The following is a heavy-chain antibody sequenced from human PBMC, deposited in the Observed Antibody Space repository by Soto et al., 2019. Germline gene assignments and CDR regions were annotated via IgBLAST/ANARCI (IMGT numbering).Heavy chain of an antibody. CDR2: IIPIFGTA. CDR1: GGTFSSYA. D-gene: IGHD3-10*01. J-gene: IGHJ6*02. V-gene: IGHV1-69*01. CDR3: ARGEGSGSYYRYYYYGMDV. Sequence: QVQLVQSGAEVKKPGSSVKVSCKASGGTFSSYAISWVRQAPGQGLEWMGGIIPIFGTANYAQKFQGRVTITADEATSTAYMELSSLRSEDTAVYYCARGEGSGSYYRYYYYGMDVWGQGTTVTVSS.